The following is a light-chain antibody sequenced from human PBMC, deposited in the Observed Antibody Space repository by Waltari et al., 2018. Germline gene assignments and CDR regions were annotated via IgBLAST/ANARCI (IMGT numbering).Light chain of an antibody. J-gene: IGKJ4*01. V-gene: IGKV1-5*03. Sequence: DIQMTQSPSTLSASVGDRVIFSCRASQSISTWLAWYQQKPGKAPKLLLYKASTLESGVPSRISGSGSGTEYTLTISSLQPDDFATYYCQQHNSYSLLSFGGGTKVEIK. CDR2: KAS. CDR3: QQHNSYSLLS. CDR1: QSISTW.